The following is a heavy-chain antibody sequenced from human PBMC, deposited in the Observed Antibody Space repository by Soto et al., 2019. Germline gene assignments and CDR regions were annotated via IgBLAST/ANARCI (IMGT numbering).Heavy chain of an antibody. V-gene: IGHV4-59*08. CDR2: IFSSGST. CDR1: GVSISNYY. CDR3: ARQRRDFDY. J-gene: IGHJ4*02. Sequence: PSETLSLTCTVSGVSISNYYWSWIRQPPGKGLQWIGYIFSSGSTNYNPSLKSRVTISVDTSKNQFSLNLSSVTAADTAVYYCARQRRDFDYWGQGSLVTSPQ.